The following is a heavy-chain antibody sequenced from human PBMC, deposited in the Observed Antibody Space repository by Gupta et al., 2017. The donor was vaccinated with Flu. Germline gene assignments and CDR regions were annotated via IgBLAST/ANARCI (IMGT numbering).Heavy chain of an antibody. CDR1: GYTLRELF. V-gene: IGHV1-24*01. Sequence: QVQLVQSGAEVKRPGASVKVSCKVSGYTLRELFMHWVRQAPGKGLEWMGGFDFENSEVLYAQKFQGRVTMTEDTSADTTYMELSSLRSDDTAVYYCATSREWDAFDIWGQGTMVTVSS. CDR3: ATSREWDAFDI. CDR2: FDFENSEV. J-gene: IGHJ3*02. D-gene: IGHD2-8*01.